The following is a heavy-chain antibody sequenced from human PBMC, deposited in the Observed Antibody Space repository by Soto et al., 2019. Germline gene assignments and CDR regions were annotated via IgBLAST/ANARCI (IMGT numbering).Heavy chain of an antibody. D-gene: IGHD2-2*01. CDR2: IRSDSASSAI. V-gene: IGHV3-73*01. J-gene: IGHJ5*02. Sequence: EAQLVQSGGGLVQPGGSLQLSCAASGFTFGGSPVHWVRQASGKGLEWVGSIRSDSASSAIAYAASVRGRLTLTRDETKNPAYLQVASMEDEDTALYYCGLEGCPRTSCYSLDLCGQGTLVTVSS. CDR1: GFTFGGSP. CDR3: GLEGCPRTSCYSLDL.